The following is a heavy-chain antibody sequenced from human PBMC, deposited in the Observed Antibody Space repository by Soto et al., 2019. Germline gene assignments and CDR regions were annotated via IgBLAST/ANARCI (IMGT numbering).Heavy chain of an antibody. J-gene: IGHJ4*02. D-gene: IGHD3-16*01. V-gene: IGHV1-18*01. CDR3: GGGGAPIDY. Sequence: QVQLVQSGAEVKKPGASVKVSCKTSGYTFTNFGLSWVRQAPGQGLEWMGWISAYNGNTTHAQNFQGRVTMTTDTSTVTACMERRGLRSDDAGVYYCGGGGAPIDYWGQGTVVAVSS. CDR2: ISAYNGNT. CDR1: GYTFTNFG.